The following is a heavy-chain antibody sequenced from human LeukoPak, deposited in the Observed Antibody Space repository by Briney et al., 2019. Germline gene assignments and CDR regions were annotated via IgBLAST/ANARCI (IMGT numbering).Heavy chain of an antibody. Sequence: SETLSLTCTVSGGSISSGSYYWSWIRQPAGKGLEWIGRIYTSGSTNYNPSLKSRVTISVDTSKNQFSLKLSSVPAADTAVYYCARGYYYDSRGDVFDIWGQGTMVTVSS. CDR1: GGSISSGSYY. CDR3: ARGYYYDSRGDVFDI. D-gene: IGHD3-22*01. CDR2: IYTSGST. J-gene: IGHJ3*02. V-gene: IGHV4-61*02.